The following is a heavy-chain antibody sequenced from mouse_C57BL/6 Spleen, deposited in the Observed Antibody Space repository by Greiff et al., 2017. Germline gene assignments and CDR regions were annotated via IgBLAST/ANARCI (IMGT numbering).Heavy chain of an antibody. Sequence: QVQLQQPGTELVKPGASVKLSCKASGYTFTSYWMHWVKQRPGQGLEWIGNINPSNGGTNYNDKFKSKATLTVDKSSSTAYMQLSSLTSEDSAVYECARGRSYGAWFAYWGQGTLVTVSA. D-gene: IGHD2-12*01. CDR3: ARGRSYGAWFAY. V-gene: IGHV1-53*01. CDR1: GYTFTSYW. J-gene: IGHJ3*01. CDR2: INPSNGGT.